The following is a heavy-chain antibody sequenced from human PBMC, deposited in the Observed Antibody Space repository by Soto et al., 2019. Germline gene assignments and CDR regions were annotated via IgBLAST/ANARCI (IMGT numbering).Heavy chain of an antibody. CDR2: ISGSGGST. V-gene: IGHV3-23*01. J-gene: IGHJ3*02. Sequence: GGSLKLSCAASGFTFSSYAMSWVRQAPGKGLEWVSAISGSGGSTYYADSVKGRFTISRDNSKNTLYLQMNSLRAEDTAVYYCASSPGSDTIWFGAAGAFDIWGQGTMVTVSS. CDR1: GFTFSSYA. D-gene: IGHD3-10*01. CDR3: ASSPGSDTIWFGAAGAFDI.